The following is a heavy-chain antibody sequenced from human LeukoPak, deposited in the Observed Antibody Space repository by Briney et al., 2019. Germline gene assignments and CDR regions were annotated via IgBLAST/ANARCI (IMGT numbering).Heavy chain of an antibody. D-gene: IGHD3-3*01. V-gene: IGHV3-23*01. Sequence: GSLRLSCAASGVTLSSYAMSWARQAPGKGLEWVSGISSSGSGGNTYYADSVKGRFTISRDNSKNTLYLQLNSLRVEDTAMYYCASGYDFWSGHPPSQYGMDVWGQGTTVTVTS. CDR1: GVTLSSYA. CDR3: ASGYDFWSGHPPSQYGMDV. J-gene: IGHJ6*02. CDR2: ISSSGSGGNT.